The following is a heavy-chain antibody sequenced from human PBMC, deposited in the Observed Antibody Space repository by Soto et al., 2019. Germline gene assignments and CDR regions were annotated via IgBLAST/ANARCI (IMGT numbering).Heavy chain of an antibody. J-gene: IGHJ4*02. CDR1: GGSLSSSSW. D-gene: IGHD2-8*01. CDR2: IFYSGST. CDR3: VHHGGVPYYHDF. Sequence: QVQLQESGPGLVNPSGTLSLTCAVSGGSLSSSSWWSWVRQPPGKTLEWLGEIFYSGSTKYNPSLNSRVTISADQSQTDFSLRLSSVTAADTAVYYCVHHGGVPYYHDFWGQGMLVTVSS. V-gene: IGHV4-4*02.